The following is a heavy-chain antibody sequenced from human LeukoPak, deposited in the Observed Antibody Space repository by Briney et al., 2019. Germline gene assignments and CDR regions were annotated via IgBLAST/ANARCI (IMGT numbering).Heavy chain of an antibody. CDR1: GFTFSSCG. CDR3: ARDFRLWHNWPYYYYGMDV. CDR2: IWYDGSNK. D-gene: IGHD5-18*01. J-gene: IGHJ6*02. Sequence: GRSLRLSCAASGFTFSSCGMHWVRQAPGKGLEWVAVIWYDGSNKYYADSVKGRFTISRDNSKNTLYLQMNSLRAEDTAVYYCARDFRLWHNWPYYYYGMDVWGQGTTVTVSS. V-gene: IGHV3-33*01.